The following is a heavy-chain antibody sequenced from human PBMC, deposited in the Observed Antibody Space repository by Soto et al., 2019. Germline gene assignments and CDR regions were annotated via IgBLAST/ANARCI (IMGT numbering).Heavy chain of an antibody. V-gene: IGHV1-18*01. CDR3: ARERLKLGYCSSTSCAPLDV. CDR1: GYTFTSYG. CDR2: ISAYNGNT. Sequence: ASVKVSCKASGYTFTSYGISWVRQATGQGLEWMGWISAYNGNTNYAQKLQGRVTMTTDTSTSTAYMELRSLRSDDTAVYYCARERLKLGYCSSTSCAPLDVWGKGTTVTVSS. D-gene: IGHD2-2*01. J-gene: IGHJ6*04.